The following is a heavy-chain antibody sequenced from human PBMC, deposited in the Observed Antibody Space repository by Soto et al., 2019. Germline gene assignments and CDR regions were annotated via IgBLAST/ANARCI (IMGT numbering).Heavy chain of an antibody. CDR1: GGTFSSYA. CDR3: AREYSSLEYYGMDV. D-gene: IGHD6-6*01. J-gene: IGHJ6*02. Sequence: QVQLVQSGAEVKKPGSSVKVSCNASGGTFSSYAISWVRQAPGQGLEWMGGIIPIFGTANYAQKFQGRVTITADESTSTAYMVLSSLRSEDTAVYYCAREYSSLEYYGMDVWGQGTTVTVSS. CDR2: IIPIFGTA. V-gene: IGHV1-69*01.